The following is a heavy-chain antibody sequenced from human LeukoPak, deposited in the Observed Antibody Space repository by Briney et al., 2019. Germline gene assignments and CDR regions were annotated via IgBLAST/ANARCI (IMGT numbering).Heavy chain of an antibody. CDR3: ARGIAGAYDHNWFDS. CDR2: IYHSGST. CDR1: GYSISSGYY. D-gene: IGHD5-12*01. V-gene: IGHV4-38-2*02. Sequence: SETLSLTCTVSGYSISSGYYWGWIRQPPGKGLEWIGSIYHSGSTYYNPSLKSRVTMSVDTSKNQFSLRLTSVTAADTAVYYCARGIAGAYDHNWFDSWGQGTLVTVSS. J-gene: IGHJ5*01.